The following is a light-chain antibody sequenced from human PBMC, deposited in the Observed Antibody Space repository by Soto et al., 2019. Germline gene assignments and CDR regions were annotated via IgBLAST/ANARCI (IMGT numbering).Light chain of an antibody. CDR1: TSDVGGYDY. Sequence: QSVLTQPASVSGSPGQSITISCTGSTSDVGGYDYVSWYQQHPGKAPKLLIHDVNTRPSGVSDRFSGSKSGNTASLTISGLQAEDEADYYCSSFTTSTTVVFGGGTKVTVL. CDR2: DVN. V-gene: IGLV2-14*01. CDR3: SSFTTSTTVV. J-gene: IGLJ2*01.